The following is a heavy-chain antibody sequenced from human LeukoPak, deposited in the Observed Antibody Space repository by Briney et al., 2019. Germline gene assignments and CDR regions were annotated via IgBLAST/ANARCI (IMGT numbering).Heavy chain of an antibody. D-gene: IGHD2-8*02. V-gene: IGHV4-28*03. CDR2: IYHSGTT. CDR1: GYSITSSSW. CDR3: ARELLGAFDI. J-gene: IGHJ3*02. Sequence: PSETLSLTCAVSGYSITSSSWWGWIRQPPGKGLEWIGYIYHSGTTYYNPSLQSRVTMSVDKSKNQFSLKLSSVTAADTAVYYCARELLGAFDIWGQGTMVTVSS.